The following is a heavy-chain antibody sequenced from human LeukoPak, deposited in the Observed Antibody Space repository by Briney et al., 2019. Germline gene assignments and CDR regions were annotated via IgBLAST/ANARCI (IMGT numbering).Heavy chain of an antibody. V-gene: IGHV3-7*03. D-gene: IGHD4-11*01. Sequence: GGSLRLSCAASGFTFSKYWMTWVRQAPGKGLEWVANIKQDGSEKSYVDSVKGRYTISRDNIKNSLHLQMNSLRVEDTAVYYCARHCAPLYSNSRIFYYYGMDVWGQGTTVTVSS. J-gene: IGHJ6*02. CDR1: GFTFSKYW. CDR2: IKQDGSEK. CDR3: ARHCAPLYSNSRIFYYYGMDV.